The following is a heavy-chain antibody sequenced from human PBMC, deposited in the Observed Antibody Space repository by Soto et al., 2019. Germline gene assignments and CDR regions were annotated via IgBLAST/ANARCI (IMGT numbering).Heavy chain of an antibody. D-gene: IGHD3-3*02. CDR2: ISPYTDKT. CDR1: GYSFTSYG. Sequence: QVQLVQSGAEVRKPGASVKVSCKTSGYSFTSYGISWVRQAPGQGLEWMAWISPYTDKTDYAQKFQGKVTVPTDTSTSTIYMDLRSLTSGDTAVYYCAIDYHLAPRHGYGIDVWGQGTTVIVSS. J-gene: IGHJ6*02. V-gene: IGHV1-18*01. CDR3: AIDYHLAPRHGYGIDV.